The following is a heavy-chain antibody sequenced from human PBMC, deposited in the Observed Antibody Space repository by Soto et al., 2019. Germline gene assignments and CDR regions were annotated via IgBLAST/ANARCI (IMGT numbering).Heavy chain of an antibody. D-gene: IGHD6-6*01. J-gene: IGHJ4*02. V-gene: IGHV4-30-2*01. Sequence: QLQLQESGSGLVKPSQTLSLTCAVSGGSISSGGYSWSWIRQPPGKGLEWIGYIYHSGSTYYNPSLKSRVTISVDRYKNQFSLKLSSVTAADTAVYYCARALEYSSSRFDYWGQGTLVTVST. CDR2: IYHSGST. CDR1: GGSISSGGYS. CDR3: ARALEYSSSRFDY.